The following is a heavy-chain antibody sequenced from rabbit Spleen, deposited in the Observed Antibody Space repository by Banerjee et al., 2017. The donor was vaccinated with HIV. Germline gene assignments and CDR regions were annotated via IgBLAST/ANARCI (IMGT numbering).Heavy chain of an antibody. J-gene: IGHJ4*01. D-gene: IGHD4-1*01. CDR1: GLDFSNSYW. CDR2: IDAGVKGTT. CDR3: ARDGSGWGANFNL. Sequence: EQLEESGGGLVKPEGSLTLTCKASGLDFSNSYWICWVRQAPGKGLEWIACIDAGVKGTTYYASWAKGRFAVSKTSPTTVTLQMTSLTAADMATYFCARDGSGWGANFNLWGPGTLVTVS. V-gene: IGHV1S45*01.